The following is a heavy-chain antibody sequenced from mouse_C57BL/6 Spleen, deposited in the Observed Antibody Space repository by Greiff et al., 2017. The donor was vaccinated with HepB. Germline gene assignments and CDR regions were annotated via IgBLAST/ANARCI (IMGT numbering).Heavy chain of an antibody. Sequence: VKLQESGAELVKPGASVKLSCKASGYTFTEYTIHWVKQRSGQGLEWIGWFYPGSGSIKYNEKFKDKATLTADKSSSTVYMELSRLTSEDSAVYFCARHEKYYGSSLYYFDYWGQGTTLTVSS. J-gene: IGHJ2*01. CDR2: FYPGSGSI. D-gene: IGHD1-1*01. CDR3: ARHEKYYGSSLYYFDY. CDR1: GYTFTEYT. V-gene: IGHV1-62-2*01.